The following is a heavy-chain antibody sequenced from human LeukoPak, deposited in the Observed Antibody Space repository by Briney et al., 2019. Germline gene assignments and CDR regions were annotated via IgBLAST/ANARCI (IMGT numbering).Heavy chain of an antibody. J-gene: IGHJ2*01. CDR2: ISSSSSYI. CDR3: ARDGLAVAGTGWYFDL. CDR1: GFTFSSYS. V-gene: IGHV3-21*04. Sequence: GGSLRLSCAASGFTFSSYSMNWVRQAPGKGLEWVSSISSSSSYIYYADSVKGRFTISRDNAKNSLYLQMNSLRADDTAVYYCARDGLAVAGTGWYFDLWGRGTLVTVSS. D-gene: IGHD6-19*01.